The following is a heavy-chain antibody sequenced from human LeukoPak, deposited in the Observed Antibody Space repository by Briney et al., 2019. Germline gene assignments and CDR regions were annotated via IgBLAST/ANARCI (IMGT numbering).Heavy chain of an antibody. Sequence: GASVKVSCKASGCTFSSYAISWVRQAPGQGRGGMGGIIPIFGTANYAQKFQGRVTITADESTSTAYMELSSLRAEDTAVYYCARAVYLGATYYYGMDVWGQGTTVTASS. CDR2: IIPIFGTA. CDR1: GCTFSSYA. J-gene: IGHJ6*02. D-gene: IGHD1-20*01. V-gene: IGHV1-69*13. CDR3: ARAVYLGATYYYGMDV.